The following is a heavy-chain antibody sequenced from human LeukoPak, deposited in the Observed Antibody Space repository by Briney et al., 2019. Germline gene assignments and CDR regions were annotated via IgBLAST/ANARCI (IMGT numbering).Heavy chain of an antibody. CDR2: IYYSGST. V-gene: IGHV4-39*07. Sequence: KPSETLSLTCTVSGGSISSSSYYWGWIRQPPGKGLEWIGSIYYSGSTYYNPSLKSRVTISVDTSKNQFSLKLSSVTAADTAVYYCAREDQALWHCFDYWGQGTLVTVSS. D-gene: IGHD2/OR15-2a*01. CDR3: AREDQALWHCFDY. CDR1: GGSISSSSYY. J-gene: IGHJ4*02.